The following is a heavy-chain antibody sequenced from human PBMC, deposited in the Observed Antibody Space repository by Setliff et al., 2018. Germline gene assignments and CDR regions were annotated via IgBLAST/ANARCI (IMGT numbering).Heavy chain of an antibody. D-gene: IGHD3-10*01. CDR3: AKDWVFPGSLDY. J-gene: IGHJ4*02. V-gene: IGHV3-7*01. CDR1: RFTLSNSW. CDR2: IRKDGSET. Sequence: GGSLRLSCVASRFTLSNSWMSWVRQAPGKGLEWVASIRKDGSETHYVDSVKGRFNISRDNAKKSLYLHMNNLRAEDTAIYYCAKDWVFPGSLDYWGQGTLVTVSS.